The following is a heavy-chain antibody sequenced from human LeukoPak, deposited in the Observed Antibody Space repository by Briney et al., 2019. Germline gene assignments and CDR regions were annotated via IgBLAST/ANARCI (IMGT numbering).Heavy chain of an antibody. V-gene: IGHV3-21*01. Sequence: GGSLRLSCAASGFTFSSYSMNWVRQAPGKGLEWVSSISSSSSYIYYADSVKGRFTISRENAKNSLYLQMNSLRAGDTAVYYCARVGGSLDAFDIWGQGTMVTVSS. CDR3: ARVGGSLDAFDI. J-gene: IGHJ3*02. CDR1: GFTFSSYS. D-gene: IGHD2-15*01. CDR2: ISSSSSYI.